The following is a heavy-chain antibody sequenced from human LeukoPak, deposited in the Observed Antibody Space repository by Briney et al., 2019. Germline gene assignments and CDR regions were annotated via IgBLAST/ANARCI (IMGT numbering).Heavy chain of an antibody. CDR1: GVTFSSYA. CDR3: AKDRAHIVVVTAIPEYFQL. D-gene: IGHD2-21*02. J-gene: IGHJ1*01. V-gene: IGHV3-23*01. Sequence: PGGSLRLSCAASGVTFSSYAMSWVRQAPGEGLEWVSGISGSGGRTYYGDSVKGKFTISRENCKITLYMENNSLTVEDKAVYYCAKDRAHIVVVTAIPEYFQLWGQGTLVTVSS. CDR2: ISGSGGRT.